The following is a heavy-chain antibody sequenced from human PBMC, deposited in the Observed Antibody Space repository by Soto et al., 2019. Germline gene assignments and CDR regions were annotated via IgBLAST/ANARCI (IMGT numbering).Heavy chain of an antibody. D-gene: IGHD3-10*01. J-gene: IGHJ6*02. CDR1: GDSISRVPYY. CDR3: ARGKGGELLSGSGLDV. V-gene: IGHV4-31*03. CDR2: IYYRGTT. Sequence: QLQLQESGQGLVKPSQTLSLTCSVSGDSISRVPYYWSWIRQHPGKGLEWIGHIYYRGTTYYNPSLKSRLTISMETSKNQFSLSLSSVTAADTAVYYCARGKGGELLSGSGLDVWGQGTTVSFSS.